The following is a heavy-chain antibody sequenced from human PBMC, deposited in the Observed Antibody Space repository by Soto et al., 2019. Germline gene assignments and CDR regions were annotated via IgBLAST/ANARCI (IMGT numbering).Heavy chain of an antibody. D-gene: IGHD4-17*01. J-gene: IGHJ4*02. V-gene: IGHV4-59*01. Sequence: QVQLQESGPGLVKPSETLSLTCTVSGCSISSYYWSWIRQPPGKGLEWIGYIYYSGSTNYNPSLKSRVTISVDTSKNQFSLKLSSVTAADTAVYYCARGGYGDRVNPFDYWGQGTLVTVSS. CDR3: ARGGYGDRVNPFDY. CDR2: IYYSGST. CDR1: GCSISSYY.